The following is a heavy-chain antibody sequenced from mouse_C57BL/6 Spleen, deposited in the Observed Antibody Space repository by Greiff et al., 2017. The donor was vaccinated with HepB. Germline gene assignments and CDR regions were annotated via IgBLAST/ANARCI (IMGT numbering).Heavy chain of an antibody. Sequence: VQLQQSGPELVKPGASVKISCKASGYAFSSSWMNWVKQRPGKGLEWIGRIYPGDGDTNYNGKFKGKATLTADKSSSTAYMQLSSLTSEDSAVYFCARFANYYGSSYGYFDVWGTGTTVTVSS. J-gene: IGHJ1*03. CDR1: GYAFSSSW. D-gene: IGHD1-1*01. V-gene: IGHV1-82*01. CDR2: IYPGDGDT. CDR3: ARFANYYGSSYGYFDV.